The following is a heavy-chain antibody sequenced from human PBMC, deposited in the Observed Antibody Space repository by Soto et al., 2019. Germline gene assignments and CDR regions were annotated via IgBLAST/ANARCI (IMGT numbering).Heavy chain of an antibody. D-gene: IGHD4-17*01. CDR2: ISGSGGIT. J-gene: IGHJ4*02. Sequence: EVQLLESGGGLVQPGGSLRLSCAASGFTFSSYAMSWVRKAPGKGLEWVSAISGSGGITYYADSVKGRFTISRDNSKNPLYLQMNSLRAEDTAVYDCAKGSVDYGDYAVDYWGQGTLVTVSS. CDR1: GFTFSSYA. V-gene: IGHV3-23*01. CDR3: AKGSVDYGDYAVDY.